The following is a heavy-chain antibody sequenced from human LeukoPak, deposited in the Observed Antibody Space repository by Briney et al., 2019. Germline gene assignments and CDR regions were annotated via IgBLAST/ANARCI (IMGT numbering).Heavy chain of an antibody. CDR1: GGSISSSSYY. Sequence: SETLSLTCTVSGGSISSSSYYWGWIRQPPGKGLEWIGSIYYSGSTYYNPPLKSRVTISVDTSKNQFSLKLSSVTAADTAVYYCARGLRGSGSYYKVAFDIWGQGTMVTVSS. CDR3: ARGLRGSGSYYKVAFDI. CDR2: IYYSGST. J-gene: IGHJ3*02. V-gene: IGHV4-39*07. D-gene: IGHD3-10*01.